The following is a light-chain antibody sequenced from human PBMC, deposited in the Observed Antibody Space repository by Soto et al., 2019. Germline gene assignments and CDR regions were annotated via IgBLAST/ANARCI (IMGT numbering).Light chain of an antibody. Sequence: QSVLTQPASVSGSPGQSITISCTGTSIDVGSYNLVSWYQQHPGKAPKLMIHEVSKRPSGVSNRFSGSKSGNTASLTISGLQAEDEADYYCCSYAGSSTVFGTGTKVTVL. CDR3: CSYAGSSTV. CDR2: EVS. CDR1: SIDVGSYNL. J-gene: IGLJ1*01. V-gene: IGLV2-23*02.